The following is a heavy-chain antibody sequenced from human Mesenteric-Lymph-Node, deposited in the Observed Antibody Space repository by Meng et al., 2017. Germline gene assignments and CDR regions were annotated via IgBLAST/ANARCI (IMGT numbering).Heavy chain of an antibody. V-gene: IGHV5-51*01. CDR1: GYSFSNYW. D-gene: IGHD1-26*01. CDR3: ARPRELLGIDY. Sequence: GESLKISCKGSGYSFSNYWIGWVRQMPGKGLEWMGIIYPGDSDTRYSPSFEGQVTISADKSFTTAYLQWSSLKASDTAIYYCARPRELLGIDYWGQGTLVTVSS. J-gene: IGHJ4*02. CDR2: IYPGDSDT.